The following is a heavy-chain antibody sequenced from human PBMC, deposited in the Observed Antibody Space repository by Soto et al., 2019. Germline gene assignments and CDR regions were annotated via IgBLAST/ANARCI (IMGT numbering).Heavy chain of an antibody. D-gene: IGHD3-3*01. CDR1: GGSFSGYY. Sequence: SETLSLTCAVYGGSFSGYYWSWIRQPPGKGLEWIGEINHSGSTNYNPSLKSRVTISVDTSKNQFSLKLSSVTAADTAVYYCARPYYDFWSGYFLGKKRYYYYGMDVWGQGTAVTVSS. V-gene: IGHV4-34*01. CDR3: ARPYYDFWSGYFLGKKRYYYYGMDV. CDR2: INHSGST. J-gene: IGHJ6*02.